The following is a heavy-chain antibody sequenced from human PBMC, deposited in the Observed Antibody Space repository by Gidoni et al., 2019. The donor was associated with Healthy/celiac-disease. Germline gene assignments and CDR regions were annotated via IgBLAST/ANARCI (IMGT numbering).Heavy chain of an antibody. CDR1: GGTFSSSA. Sequence: QVQLVQSGAEVKKPGSSVKVSCKASGGTFSSSAISWVRQAPGHGLEWMGGIIPIFGTANYVQKFQGRVTITADESTSTAYMELSSLRSEDTVVYYCARDGPYSSGWYGSPYYYGMDVWGQGTTVTVSS. V-gene: IGHV1-69*01. CDR2: IIPIFGTA. J-gene: IGHJ6*02. D-gene: IGHD6-19*01. CDR3: ARDGPYSSGWYGSPYYYGMDV.